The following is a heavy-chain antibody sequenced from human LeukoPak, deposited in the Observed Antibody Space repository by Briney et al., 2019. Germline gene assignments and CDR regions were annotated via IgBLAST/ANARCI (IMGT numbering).Heavy chain of an antibody. Sequence: GASVKVSCKASGYTFTGYYMHWVRQAPGQGLEWMGWINPNGGGTNYAQKFQGRVTMTRDTSISTAYMELSRLRSDDTAVYYCARVRAGLITMDAFDIWGQGTMVTVSS. CDR3: ARVRAGLITMDAFDI. V-gene: IGHV1-2*02. CDR1: GYTFTGYY. CDR2: INPNGGGT. D-gene: IGHD3-10*01. J-gene: IGHJ3*02.